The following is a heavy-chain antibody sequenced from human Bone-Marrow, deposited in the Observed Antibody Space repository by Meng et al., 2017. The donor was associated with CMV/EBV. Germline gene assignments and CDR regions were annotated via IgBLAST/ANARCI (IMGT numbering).Heavy chain of an antibody. D-gene: IGHD2-2*03. V-gene: IGHV1-8*01. CDR1: GYTFTSYD. CDR3: ARVDIVVVPARNEYYYYYGMDV. J-gene: IGHJ6*02. Sequence: ASVKVSCKASGYTFTSYDINWVRQATGQGLEWMGWMNPNSGNTSYAQKFQGRVTMTRNTSISTAYMELSSLRSEDTAVYYCARVDIVVVPARNEYYYYYGMDVWGPGTMVTVSS. CDR2: MNPNSGNT.